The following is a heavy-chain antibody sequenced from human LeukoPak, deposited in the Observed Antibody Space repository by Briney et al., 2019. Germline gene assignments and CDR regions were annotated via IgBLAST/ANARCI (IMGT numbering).Heavy chain of an antibody. CDR1: GFTFSNYA. CDR2: ISSNGGST. V-gene: IGHV3-64D*09. D-gene: IGHD2-15*01. J-gene: IGHJ4*02. CDR3: VKERVVVAATHFDY. Sequence: GGSLRLSCAASGFTFSNYAMSWVRQAPGKGLEYVSAISSNGGSTYYADSVKGRFTISRDNSKNTLYLQMSSLRAEDTAVYYCVKERVVVAATHFDYWGQGTLVTVSS.